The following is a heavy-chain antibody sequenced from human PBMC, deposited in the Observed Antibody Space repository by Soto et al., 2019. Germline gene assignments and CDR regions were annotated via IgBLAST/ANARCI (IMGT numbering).Heavy chain of an antibody. Sequence: PSETLSLTCTVSGGSISSGGYYWSWIRQHPGKGLEWIGYIYYSGSTYYNYYNPSLKSRVTISVDTSKNQFSLKLSSVTAADTAVYYCARTPLLWGQGTLGTVS. CDR1: GGSISSGGYY. CDR2: IYYSGSTYYN. V-gene: IGHV4-31*03. D-gene: IGHD1-26*01. CDR3: ARTPLL. J-gene: IGHJ4*02.